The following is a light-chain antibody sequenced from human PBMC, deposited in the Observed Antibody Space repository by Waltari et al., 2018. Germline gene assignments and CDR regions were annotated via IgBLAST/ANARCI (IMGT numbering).Light chain of an antibody. CDR3: QQYNSYSGVT. Sequence: DIQMTQSPSTLSASVGDSVTITCRASQSISSWLAWYQQKPGKAPKLLIYKASSLESGVPSRFSGSGSGTEFTLTISSLQPDDFATYYCQQYNSYSGVTFGPGTKVDIK. V-gene: IGKV1-5*03. J-gene: IGKJ3*01. CDR1: QSISSW. CDR2: KAS.